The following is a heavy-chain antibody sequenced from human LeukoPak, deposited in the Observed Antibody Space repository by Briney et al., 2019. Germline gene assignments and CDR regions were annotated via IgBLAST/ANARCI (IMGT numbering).Heavy chain of an antibody. V-gene: IGHV3-7*01. CDR1: GFTFSTYW. D-gene: IGHD3-22*01. Sequence: GGSLRLYCAASGFTFSTYWMSWVRQTPGKGLEWVASINPDGSDKYCVDSVKGRFTISRDNTKNSLYLQMNSLRAKDTAVYYCARDLHSSGYYRSDAFDIWGQGTMVTVSS. CDR2: INPDGSDK. J-gene: IGHJ3*02. CDR3: ARDLHSSGYYRSDAFDI.